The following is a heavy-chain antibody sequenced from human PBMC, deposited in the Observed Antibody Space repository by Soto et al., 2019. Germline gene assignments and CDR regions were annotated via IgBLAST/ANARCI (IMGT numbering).Heavy chain of an antibody. D-gene: IGHD6-6*01. V-gene: IGHV3-30-3*01. CDR1: GFTFSSYA. CDR3: ARDASSSSVDYYYYYGMDV. CDR2: ISYDGSNK. Sequence: GGSLRLSCAASGFTFSSYAMHWVRQAPGKGLEWVAVISYDGSNKYYADSVKGRFTISRDNSKNTLYLQMNSLRAEDTAVYYCARDASSSSVDYYYYYGMDVWGQGTTVTVSS. J-gene: IGHJ6*02.